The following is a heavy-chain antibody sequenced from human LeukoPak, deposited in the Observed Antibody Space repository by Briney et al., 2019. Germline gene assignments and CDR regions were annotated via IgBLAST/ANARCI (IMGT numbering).Heavy chain of an antibody. D-gene: IGHD4-23*01. Sequence: SETLSLTCAVYGGSFSGYYWSWIRQPPGKGLEWIGEINHSGSTNYNPSLKSRVTMLLDKSKNQFSLKLSSVTAADTAVYYCARNGGNSDFDYWGQGTLVTVSS. CDR3: ARNGGNSDFDY. CDR2: INHSGST. J-gene: IGHJ4*02. CDR1: GGSFSGYY. V-gene: IGHV4-34*01.